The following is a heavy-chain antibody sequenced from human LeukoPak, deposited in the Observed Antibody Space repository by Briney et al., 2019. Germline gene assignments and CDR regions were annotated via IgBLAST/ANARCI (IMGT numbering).Heavy chain of an antibody. CDR1: GFTFSSYA. V-gene: IGHV3-23*01. CDR3: AKGISGAVVTPGPFDY. J-gene: IGHJ4*02. CDR2: ISGSGGST. D-gene: IGHD4-23*01. Sequence: GGSLRLSCAASGFTFSSYAMTWVRQAPGKGLEWVSAISGSGGSTYYADSVKGRFTISRDNSKNTLYLQMNSLRAEDTAVYYCAKGISGAVVTPGPFDYWGQGTLVTVSS.